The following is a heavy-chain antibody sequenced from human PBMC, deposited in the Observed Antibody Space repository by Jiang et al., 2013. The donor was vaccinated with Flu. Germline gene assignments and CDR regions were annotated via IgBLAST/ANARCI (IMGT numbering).Heavy chain of an antibody. Sequence: KPTQTLTLTCTFSGFSFTTSGVGVGWIRQPPGKALEWLALIFWNENKYYSPSLRSRLSITRDTSKNQVVLTMTNMDPVDTATYYCARPLYGDFSGYFDFWGQGTLVAVTS. CDR1: GFSFTTSGVG. CDR3: ARPLYGDFSGYFDF. J-gene: IGHJ4*02. CDR2: IFWNENK. V-gene: IGHV2-5*01. D-gene: IGHD3-10*02.